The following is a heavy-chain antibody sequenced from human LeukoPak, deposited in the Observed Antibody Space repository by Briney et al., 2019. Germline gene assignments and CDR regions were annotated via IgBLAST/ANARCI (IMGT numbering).Heavy chain of an antibody. CDR2: IKPDGSDE. V-gene: IGHV3-7*01. CDR3: ARVLRLGDFSLYHPLDY. J-gene: IGHJ4*02. Sequence: GESLRLSCAASGFIFSDNWMTWVRQAPGKGLEWVANIKPDGSDEYYVDSVKGRFTISRDNAQNSLYLQMNSLRAEDTAVYYCARVLRLGDFSLYHPLDYWGQGTLVTVSS. CDR1: GFIFSDNW. D-gene: IGHD3-16*02.